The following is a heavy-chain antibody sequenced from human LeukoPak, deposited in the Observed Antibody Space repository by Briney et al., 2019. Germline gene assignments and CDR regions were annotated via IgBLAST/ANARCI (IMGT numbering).Heavy chain of an antibody. CDR1: GFTFSSYV. CDR3: AKDVDTAMVFDY. Sequence: GGALRLSCAASGFTFSSYVMHWVRQAPGKGPERVAFIRYDGSNKYYADSVKGRFTISRDNSKNTLYLQMNSLRAEDTAVYYCAKDVDTAMVFDYWGQGTLVTVSS. V-gene: IGHV3-30*02. D-gene: IGHD5-18*01. J-gene: IGHJ4*02. CDR2: IRYDGSNK.